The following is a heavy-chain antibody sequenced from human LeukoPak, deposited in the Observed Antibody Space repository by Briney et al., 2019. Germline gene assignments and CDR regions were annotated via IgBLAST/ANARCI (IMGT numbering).Heavy chain of an antibody. CDR1: GGSISSGSYY. CDR3: ARDVYGDFNWFDP. J-gene: IGHJ5*02. V-gene: IGHV4-61*02. D-gene: IGHD4-17*01. Sequence: SQTLSLTCTVSGGSISSGSYYWSWIRQPAGKGLEWIGRIYTSGSTNYNPSLKSRVTISVDTSKNQFSLKLSSVTAADTAVYYCARDVYGDFNWFDPWGQGTLVTVSS. CDR2: IYTSGST.